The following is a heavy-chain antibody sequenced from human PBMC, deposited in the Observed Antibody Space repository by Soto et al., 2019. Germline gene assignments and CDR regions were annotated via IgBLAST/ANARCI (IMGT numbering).Heavy chain of an antibody. J-gene: IGHJ3*01. V-gene: IGHV4-39*01. CDR2: FYYSGTT. Sequence: QLQLQESGPGQVKPSETLSLTCTVSGGSISSSIYYWVWIRQPPGKGLEWIGSFYYSGTTYYNPSLKSRVTISVDTSKNQFSLKLISVTAADTAVYYCARRPPIAVASEGAFDVWGQGTMVTVSS. D-gene: IGHD6-19*01. CDR1: GGSISSSIYY. CDR3: ARRPPIAVASEGAFDV.